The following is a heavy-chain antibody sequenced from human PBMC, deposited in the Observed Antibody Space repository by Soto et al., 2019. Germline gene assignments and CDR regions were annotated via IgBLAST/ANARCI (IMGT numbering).Heavy chain of an antibody. CDR3: AKDLDFWSGYTFDY. J-gene: IGHJ4*02. CDR1: GFTFSSYA. D-gene: IGHD3-3*01. CDR2: ISGSGGST. Sequence: VGSLRLSCAASGFTFSSYAMSWVRQAPGKGLEWVSAISGSGGSTYYADSVKGRFTISRDNSKNTLYLQMNSLRAEDTAVYYCAKDLDFWSGYTFDYWGQGTLVTVSS. V-gene: IGHV3-23*01.